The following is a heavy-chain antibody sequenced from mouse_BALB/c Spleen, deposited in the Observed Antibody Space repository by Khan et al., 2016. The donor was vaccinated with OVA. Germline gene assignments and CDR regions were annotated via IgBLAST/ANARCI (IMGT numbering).Heavy chain of an antibody. CDR1: GYSITSDYA. Sequence: VQLKESGPGLVKPSQSLSLTCTVTGYSITSDYAWNWIRQFPGNNLEWMGYISYSGNTKYTPSLKSRISITRDTSKNQFFLQLNSVTIEDTATYYCARSKGGDFDYWGQGTTLTVSS. D-gene: IGHD2-5*01. CDR2: ISYSGNT. V-gene: IGHV3-2*02. CDR3: ARSKGGDFDY. J-gene: IGHJ2*01.